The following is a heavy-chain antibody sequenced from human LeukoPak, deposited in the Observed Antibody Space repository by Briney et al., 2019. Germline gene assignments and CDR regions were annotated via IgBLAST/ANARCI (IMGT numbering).Heavy chain of an antibody. CDR1: GGSISSYY. J-gene: IGHJ4*02. V-gene: IGHV4-59*01. D-gene: IGHD6-6*01. CDR2: IYYSGST. Sequence: SETLSLTCTVSGGSISSYYWSWIRQPPGKGLEWIGYIYYSGSTHYNPSLKSRVTISVDTSKNQFSLKLSSVTAADTAVCYCARVKGSSSSPFDYWGQGTLVTVSS. CDR3: ARVKGSSSSPFDY.